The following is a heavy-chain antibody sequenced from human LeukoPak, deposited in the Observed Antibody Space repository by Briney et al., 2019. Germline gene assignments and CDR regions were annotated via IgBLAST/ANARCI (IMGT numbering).Heavy chain of an antibody. D-gene: IGHD3-22*01. J-gene: IGHJ4*02. CDR3: AKRIYYDSSGYAYFDY. CDR2: ISGSGGST. Sequence: GGSLRLSCAASGFTFSSYAMSWVRQAPGKGLEWVSAISGSGGSTYYADPVKGRFTISRDNSKNTLYLQMNSLRAEDTAVYYCAKRIYYDSSGYAYFDYWGQGTLVTVSS. V-gene: IGHV3-23*01. CDR1: GFTFSSYA.